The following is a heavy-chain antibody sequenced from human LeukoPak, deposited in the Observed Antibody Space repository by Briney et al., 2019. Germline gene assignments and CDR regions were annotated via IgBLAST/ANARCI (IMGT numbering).Heavy chain of an antibody. D-gene: IGHD3-22*01. CDR2: IYYSGST. J-gene: IGHJ3*02. CDR1: GGSISSYY. V-gene: IGHV4-59*01. CDR3: ARRPPRIYYYDSSGSYSDAFDI. Sequence: SETLSLTCTVSGGSISSYYWSWIRQPPGKGLEWIGYIYYSGSTNYNPSLKSRVTISVDTSKNQFSLKLSSVTAADTAVYYCARRPPRIYYYDSSGSYSDAFDIWGQGTMVTVSS.